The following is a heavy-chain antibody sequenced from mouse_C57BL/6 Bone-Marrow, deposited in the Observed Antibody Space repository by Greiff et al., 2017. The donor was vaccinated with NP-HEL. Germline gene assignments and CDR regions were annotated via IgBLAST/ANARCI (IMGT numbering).Heavy chain of an antibody. CDR2: IYPGDGDT. J-gene: IGHJ2*01. V-gene: IGHV1-82*01. CDR1: GYAFSSSW. Sequence: QVQLQQSGPELVKPGASVKISCKASGYAFSSSWMNWVKQRPGTGLEWIGRIYPGDGDTNYNGKFKGKATLTADKSSSTAYMQLSSLTSEDSAVYFCARWIDYYGSSPFDYWGQGTTLTVSS. CDR3: ARWIDYYGSSPFDY. D-gene: IGHD1-1*01.